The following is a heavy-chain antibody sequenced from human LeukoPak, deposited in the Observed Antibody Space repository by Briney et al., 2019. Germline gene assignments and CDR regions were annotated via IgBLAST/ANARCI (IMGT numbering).Heavy chain of an antibody. D-gene: IGHD1-26*01. Sequence: VASVKVSCKASGGTFSSYAISWVRQAPGQGLVWMGWINPNSGGTNYAQKFQGRVTMTRDTSISTAYMELSRLRSDDTAVYYCARAGNGSYYRLDYWGQGTLVTVSS. V-gene: IGHV1-2*02. J-gene: IGHJ4*02. CDR1: GGTFSSYA. CDR3: ARAGNGSYYRLDY. CDR2: INPNSGGT.